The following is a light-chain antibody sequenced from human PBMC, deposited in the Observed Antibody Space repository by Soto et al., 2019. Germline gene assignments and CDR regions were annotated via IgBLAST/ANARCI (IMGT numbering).Light chain of an antibody. CDR3: MQGTHWPWT. J-gene: IGKJ1*01. V-gene: IGKV2-30*02. CDR2: EVS. CDR1: QSLIHSDGNTY. Sequence: DVVMTQSPLSLSVTLGQTADISCRSSQSLIHSDGNTYLSWFQQRPGQSPRRLIYEVSDRDSGVPDRFTGSGSGTDFTLKISTVEAEDVGVYYCMQGTHWPWTFGQGTEVEIK.